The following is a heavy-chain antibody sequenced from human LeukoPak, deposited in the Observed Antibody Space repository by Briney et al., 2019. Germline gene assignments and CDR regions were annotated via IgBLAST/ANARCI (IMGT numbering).Heavy chain of an antibody. CDR1: GYSISSGYY. CDR3: ARLSYGDTDDY. Sequence: SETLSLTCTVSGYSISSGYYWGWIRQPPGKGLEWIGSIYHSGSTYYNPSLKSRVTISVDTSKNQFSLKLSSVTAADTAVYYCARLSYGDTDDYWGQGTLVTVSS. J-gene: IGHJ4*02. CDR2: IYHSGST. D-gene: IGHD4-17*01. V-gene: IGHV4-38-2*02.